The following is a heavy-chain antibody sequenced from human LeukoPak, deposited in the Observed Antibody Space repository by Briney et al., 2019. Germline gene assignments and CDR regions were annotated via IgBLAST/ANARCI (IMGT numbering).Heavy chain of an antibody. D-gene: IGHD3-3*01. CDR3: ARHDDFLSPYDY. CDR1: GGSINSDYW. V-gene: IGHV4-4*02. Sequence: PSGTLSLTCAVSGGSINSDYWWTWVRPSPGKGLEWIGEISHTGSVNYNLSLESRVTISTDKSKNQFSLMLRSVAAADTAVYYCARHDDFLSPYDYWGQGVLVTVSS. CDR2: ISHTGSV. J-gene: IGHJ4*02.